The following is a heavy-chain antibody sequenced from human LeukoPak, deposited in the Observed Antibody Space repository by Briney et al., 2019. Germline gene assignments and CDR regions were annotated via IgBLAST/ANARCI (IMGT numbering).Heavy chain of an antibody. V-gene: IGHV6-1*01. CDR1: GDSVSSNSAA. D-gene: IGHD6-13*01. CDR2: TYYRSKWYN. CDR3: ARGASGYGSSWFWDY. Sequence: SHILSLTCAISGDSVSSNSAAWTWIRQSAARGLEWLGRTYYRSKWYNDYAVSVKSRITINPDTSKNQFSLQLDSVTPEDTAVYYCARGASGYGSSWFWDYWGQGTLVTVSS. J-gene: IGHJ4*02.